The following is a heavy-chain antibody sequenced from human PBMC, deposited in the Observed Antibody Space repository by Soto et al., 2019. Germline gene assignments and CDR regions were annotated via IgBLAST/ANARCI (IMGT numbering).Heavy chain of an antibody. J-gene: IGHJ4*02. CDR2: ISAYNGNT. Sequence: ASVKVACKASGYTFTSYGISWVRQAPGQGLEWMGWISAYNGNTNYAQKFQGRVTITADESTSTAYMELSSLRSEDTAVYYCARAMAKGWLQNEETPKAFDYWGQGTLVTVSS. D-gene: IGHD5-12*01. CDR3: ARAMAKGWLQNEETPKAFDY. V-gene: IGHV1-18*01. CDR1: GYTFTSYG.